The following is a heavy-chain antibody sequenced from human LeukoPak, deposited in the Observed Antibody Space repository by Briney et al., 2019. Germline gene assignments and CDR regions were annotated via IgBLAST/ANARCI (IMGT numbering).Heavy chain of an antibody. D-gene: IGHD3-22*01. Sequence: ASVKVSCKASGYTFTGYYMHWVRQAPGQGLEWMGWINPNSGGTNYAQKLQGRVTMTRDTSISTAYMELSRPISDDTAVYYCAREETYYYDSSGYSSGGLGNYWGQGPLVTVSS. J-gene: IGHJ4*02. V-gene: IGHV1-2*02. CDR2: INPNSGGT. CDR1: GYTFTGYY. CDR3: AREETYYYDSSGYSSGGLGNY.